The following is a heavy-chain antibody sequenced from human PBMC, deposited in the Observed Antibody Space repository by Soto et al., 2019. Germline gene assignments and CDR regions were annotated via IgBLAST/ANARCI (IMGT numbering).Heavy chain of an antibody. Sequence: QVQLVESGGGGLQPGGSLRLLCAACGFILSVYYILCARRSPGKGLEWVAFISYDGNYKYYADCVRGRFTMSRDISKKTLYLQMNSLRAEDTAVYYCARDHSSSIDYWGQGTLVTVSS. D-gene: IGHD6-6*01. J-gene: IGHJ4*02. CDR2: ISYDGNYK. V-gene: IGHV3-30-3*01. CDR3: ARDHSSSIDY. CDR1: GFILSVYY.